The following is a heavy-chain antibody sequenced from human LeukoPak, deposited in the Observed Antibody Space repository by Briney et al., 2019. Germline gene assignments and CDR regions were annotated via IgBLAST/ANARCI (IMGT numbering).Heavy chain of an antibody. J-gene: IGHJ4*02. CDR2: ISSSGSTI. CDR3: AGVAAAGTGDFDY. Sequence: GGSLRLSCAASGFTFSSYNMNWVRQAPGKGLEWVSYISSSGSTIYYADSVKGRFTISRDNAKNSLYLQMNSLRAEDTAVYYCAGVAAAGTGDFDYWGQGTLVTVSS. V-gene: IGHV3-48*04. CDR1: GFTFSSYN. D-gene: IGHD6-13*01.